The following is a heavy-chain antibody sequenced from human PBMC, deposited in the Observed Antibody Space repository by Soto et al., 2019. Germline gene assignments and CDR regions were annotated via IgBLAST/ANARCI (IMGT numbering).Heavy chain of an antibody. D-gene: IGHD5-18*01. Sequence: GESLKTCYKGAGYSYTSYLIGLVRQRPGRGLEWMGIINSADSATNYSPSFQGHVTISADRSTSTAFLQWSSHKDSDTAMYYCVRRAEGPPGDGYCYVALDVWGQGTTVTVSS. CDR3: VRRAEGPPGDGYCYVALDV. V-gene: IGHV5-51*01. CDR1: GYSYTSYL. CDR2: INSADSAT. J-gene: IGHJ6*02.